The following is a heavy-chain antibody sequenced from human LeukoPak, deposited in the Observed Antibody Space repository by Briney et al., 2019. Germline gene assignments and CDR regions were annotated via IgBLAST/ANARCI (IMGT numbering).Heavy chain of an antibody. Sequence: PSETLSLTCTVSGGSVSSGSYYWSWIRQPSGKGLEWIGYTYYSGSTNYNPSLKSRVTISVDTSKNQFSLKLSSVTAADTAVYYCARAPRGVWFDPWGQGTLVTVSS. D-gene: IGHD3-10*01. V-gene: IGHV4-61*01. J-gene: IGHJ5*02. CDR1: GGSVSSGSYY. CDR3: ARAPRGVWFDP. CDR2: TYYSGST.